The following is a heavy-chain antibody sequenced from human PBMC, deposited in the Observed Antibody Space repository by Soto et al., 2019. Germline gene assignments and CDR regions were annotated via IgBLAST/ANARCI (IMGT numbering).Heavy chain of an antibody. CDR1: GGSINSGGYC. V-gene: IGHV4-31*01. CDR2: ISYGGST. CDR3: SRGILV. Sequence: QVQLQESGPGLVKPSQTLSLTCTVSGGSINSGGYCWSWIRQHPGKGLDWIGCISYGGSTSYNPSLRSQVTISVDTSKNPFSLKLTSVTPADTAVSYCSRGILVWGQGALITVSS. J-gene: IGHJ4*02. D-gene: IGHD5-18*01.